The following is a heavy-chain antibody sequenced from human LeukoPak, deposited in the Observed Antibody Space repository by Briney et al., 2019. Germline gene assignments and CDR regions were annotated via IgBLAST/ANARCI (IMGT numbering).Heavy chain of an antibody. CDR2: IYSSGST. Sequence: PSETLSLTCTVSGGSISSYYWSWVRQPPGEGLECIGYIYSSGSTNYNPSLKSRVTISVDASNNQFSLKLTSVTAADTAVYYCARGSKGSSWPGGYFVLWGRGTLVTVSS. V-gene: IGHV4-59*01. CDR1: GGSISSYY. D-gene: IGHD6-13*01. J-gene: IGHJ2*01. CDR3: ARGSKGSSWPGGYFVL.